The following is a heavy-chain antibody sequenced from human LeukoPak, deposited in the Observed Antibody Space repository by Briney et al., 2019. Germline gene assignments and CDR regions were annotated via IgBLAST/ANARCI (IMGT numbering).Heavy chain of an antibody. D-gene: IGHD3-22*01. CDR3: ARRRYYDGSGYLE. CDR2: IYYSGRT. J-gene: IGHJ1*01. Sequence: PSETLSLTCAVSGYSISNDYYWGWVRQPPGKGLEWIGTIYYSGRTYYSPSLNSRVTMSVDTSNNQFSLNLRSVTAADTAVYYCARRRYYDGSGYLEWGRGTLLSVSS. CDR1: GYSISNDYY. V-gene: IGHV4-38-2*01.